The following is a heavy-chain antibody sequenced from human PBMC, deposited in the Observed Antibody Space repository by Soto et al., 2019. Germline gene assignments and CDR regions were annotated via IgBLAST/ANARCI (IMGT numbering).Heavy chain of an antibody. D-gene: IGHD7-27*01. CDR3: TRANWYSEY. Sequence: QVQLQESGPGLVKPSETLSLTCRVSGGSISNHYWSWIRQPHGKGLGWIGYMYYNGNTNYNPSLKSRVTMSVDTSRNQISLKLTTVTAADTAVYYCTRANWYSEYWGQGTLVTVSS. CDR1: GGSISNHY. V-gene: IGHV4-59*11. J-gene: IGHJ4*02. CDR2: MYYNGNT.